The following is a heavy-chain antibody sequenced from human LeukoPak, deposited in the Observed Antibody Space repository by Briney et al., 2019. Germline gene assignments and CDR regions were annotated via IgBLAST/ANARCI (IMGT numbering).Heavy chain of an antibody. J-gene: IGHJ4*02. V-gene: IGHV4-61*02. CDR1: GGSISSSSYY. CDR3: ARVRGDYYDSSGYSLNY. Sequence: PSETLSLTCTVSGGSISSSSYYWGWIRQPAGKGLEWIGRIYTSGSTNYNPSLKSRVTISVDTSKNQFSLKLSSVTAADTAVYYCARVRGDYYDSSGYSLNYWGQGTLVTVSS. D-gene: IGHD3-22*01. CDR2: IYTSGST.